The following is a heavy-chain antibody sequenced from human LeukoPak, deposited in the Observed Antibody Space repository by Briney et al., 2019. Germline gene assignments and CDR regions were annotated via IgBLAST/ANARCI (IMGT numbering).Heavy chain of an antibody. CDR3: AKDLSSSWYKSSDY. J-gene: IGHJ4*02. CDR2: ISGSGGST. D-gene: IGHD6-13*01. Sequence: GGSLRLSCAASGFTFSSYAMSWVRHAPGRGLEWVSAISGSGGSTYYADSVKGRFTISRDNSKNTLYLQMNSLRAEDTAVYYCAKDLSSSWYKSSDYWGQRTLVTVSS. V-gene: IGHV3-23*01. CDR1: GFTFSSYA.